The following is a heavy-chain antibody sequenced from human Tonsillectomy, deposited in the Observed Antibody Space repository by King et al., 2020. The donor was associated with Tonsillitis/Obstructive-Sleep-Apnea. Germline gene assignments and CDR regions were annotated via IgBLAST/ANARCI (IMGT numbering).Heavy chain of an antibody. D-gene: IGHD4-17*01. CDR3: TTDEAETRY. V-gene: IGHV3-15*07. Sequence: VQLVESGGGLVKPGGSLRLSCAASGFPFNNAWMNWVRQAPGKGLEWVGRIRGETDGGTTDYAAPVKGRFTISRDDSESTLFLQMNSLKTEDTAVYYCTTDEAETRYWGQGTLVTVSS. CDR2: IRGETDGGTT. J-gene: IGHJ4*02. CDR1: GFPFNNAW.